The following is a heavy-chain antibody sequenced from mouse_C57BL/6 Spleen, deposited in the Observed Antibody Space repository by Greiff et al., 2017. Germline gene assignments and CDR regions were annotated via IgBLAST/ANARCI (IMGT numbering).Heavy chain of an antibody. D-gene: IGHD2-3*01. Sequence: QVQLQQPGAELVKPGASVKMSCKASGYTFTSYWITWVKQRPGQGLEWIGDIYPGSGSTNYNEKFKSKATLTVDTSSSTAYRQLSSLTSEDSAVYYCARWLLRGTWFAYWGQGTLVTVSA. CDR1: GYTFTSYW. CDR3: ARWLLRGTWFAY. V-gene: IGHV1-55*01. J-gene: IGHJ3*01. CDR2: IYPGSGST.